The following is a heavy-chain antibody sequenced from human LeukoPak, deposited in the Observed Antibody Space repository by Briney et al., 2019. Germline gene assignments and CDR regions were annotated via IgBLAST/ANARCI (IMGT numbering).Heavy chain of an antibody. V-gene: IGHV3-9*01. Sequence: GRSLRLSCVGSGFAFHNYAMHWVRRPPGKGLEGVSAINWNSDNKAYADCVKGRFTLSTDRASNSLYLQMDSLRPEDTALYYCAKDTGGNGAYFYAMDFWGQGTSVTVSS. D-gene: IGHD4-23*01. J-gene: IGHJ6*02. CDR3: AKDTGGNGAYFYAMDF. CDR1: GFAFHNYA. CDR2: INWNSDNK.